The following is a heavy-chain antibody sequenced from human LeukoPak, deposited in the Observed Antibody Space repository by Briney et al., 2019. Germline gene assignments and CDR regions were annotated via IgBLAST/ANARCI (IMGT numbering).Heavy chain of an antibody. CDR2: IFYSGST. V-gene: IGHV4-39*07. CDR1: GGSISTSNYY. D-gene: IGHD4-17*01. J-gene: IGHJ4*02. Sequence: SETLSLTCTVSGGSISTSNYYWGWIRQPPGKGLEWIGNIFYSGSTYYSPSLKSRVTISLDTSRNQFSLKLSSVTAADTAVYYCARARHDYGDCYFDYWGQGTLVTVSS. CDR3: ARARHDYGDCYFDY.